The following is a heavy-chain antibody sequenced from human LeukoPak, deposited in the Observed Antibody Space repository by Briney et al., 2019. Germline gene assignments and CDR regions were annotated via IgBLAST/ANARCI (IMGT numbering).Heavy chain of an antibody. D-gene: IGHD3-22*01. CDR2: IYYSGST. V-gene: IGHV4-39*01. J-gene: IGHJ4*02. Sequence: PSETLSLPCTVSGGSISSSSYYWGWLRQPPGKGLEWIGSIYYSGSTYYNPSLKSRVTISVDTSKNQFSLKLSSVTAADTAVYYCARHIPPLYYYGSSGYYPYYFDYWGQGTLVTVSS. CDR3: ARHIPPLYYYGSSGYYPYYFDY. CDR1: GGSISSSSYY.